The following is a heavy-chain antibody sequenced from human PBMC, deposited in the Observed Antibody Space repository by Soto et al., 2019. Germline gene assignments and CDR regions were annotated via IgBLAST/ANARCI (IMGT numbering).Heavy chain of an antibody. D-gene: IGHD3-10*01. V-gene: IGHV1-2*04. CDR3: ARDYVLSYSYYYGSGSYSPGYYYYYGMEV. CDR1: GYTFTGYY. J-gene: IGHJ6*02. Sequence: ASVKVSCKASGYTFTGYYMHWVRQAPGQGLEWMGWINPNSGGTNYAQKFQGWVTMTRDTSISTAYMELSRLRSDDTAVYYCARDYVLSYSYYYGSGSYSPGYYYYYGMEVWGQGTTVTVSS. CDR2: INPNSGGT.